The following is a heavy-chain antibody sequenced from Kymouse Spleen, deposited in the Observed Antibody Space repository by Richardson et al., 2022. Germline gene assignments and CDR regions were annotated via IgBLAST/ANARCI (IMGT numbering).Heavy chain of an antibody. J-gene: IGHJ3*02. CDR2: INHSGST. V-gene: IGHV4-34*01. D-gene: IGHD3-9*01. CDR1: GGSFSGYY. Sequence: QVQLQQWGAGLLKPSETLSLTCAVYGGSFSGYYWSWIRQPPGKGLEWIGEINHSGSTNYNPSLKSRVTISVDTSKNQFSLKLSSVTAADTAVYYCASRGLRYFDWFPDAFDIWGQGTMVTVSS. CDR3: ASRGLRYFDWFPDAFDI.